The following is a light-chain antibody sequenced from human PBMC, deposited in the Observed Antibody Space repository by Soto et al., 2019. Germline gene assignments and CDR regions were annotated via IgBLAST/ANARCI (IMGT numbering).Light chain of an antibody. CDR1: QSVSSSY. V-gene: IGKV3-20*01. CDR2: GTS. CDR3: QQYGSSLWT. J-gene: IGKJ1*01. Sequence: EIVLTQSPGTLSLSPGERATLSCRASQSVSSSYFAWYQQKPGQAPRLLIYGTSSRATGIPDRFSGSGSGTDFTLTISRLEPEDFAVYYCQQYGSSLWTFGKGTKVDIK.